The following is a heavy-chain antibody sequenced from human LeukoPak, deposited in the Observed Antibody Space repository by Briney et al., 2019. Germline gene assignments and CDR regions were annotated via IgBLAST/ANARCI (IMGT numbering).Heavy chain of an antibody. J-gene: IGHJ6*03. CDR1: GGSISSYY. CDR2: IYYSGST. Sequence: PSETLSLTCTVSGGSISSYYWSWIRQPPGKGLEWIGYIYYSGSTNYNPSLKSRVTISVDTSKNQFSLKLSSVTAADTAVYYCASKKGGYCSGGSCYSEGYYYMDVWGKGTTVTVSS. D-gene: IGHD2-15*01. CDR3: ASKKGGYCSGGSCYSEGYYYMDV. V-gene: IGHV4-59*01.